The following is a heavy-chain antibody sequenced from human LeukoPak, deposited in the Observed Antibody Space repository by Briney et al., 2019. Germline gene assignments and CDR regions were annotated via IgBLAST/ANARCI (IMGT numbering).Heavy chain of an antibody. D-gene: IGHD7-27*01. Sequence: AGGSLRLSCAAPGFTFNNNAMSWVRQAPGKGLEWVSTITGSGGTTFYADSVKGRFPISRDNSKNTLYLQMNSLRAEDTAVYYCAKTRNWAFDYWGRGTLVTVSS. CDR3: AKTRNWAFDY. V-gene: IGHV3-23*01. J-gene: IGHJ4*01. CDR2: ITGSGGTT. CDR1: GFTFNNNA.